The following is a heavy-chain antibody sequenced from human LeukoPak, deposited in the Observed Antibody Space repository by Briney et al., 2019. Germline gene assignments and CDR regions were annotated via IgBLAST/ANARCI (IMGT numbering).Heavy chain of an antibody. CDR2: INPNSGGT. V-gene: IGHV1-2*02. Sequence: ASVKVSCKASGYTFTGYYMHWVRQAPGQGLEWMGWINPNSGGTNYAQKIQGRVTMTRDTSISTAYMELSRLRSDDTAVYYCARGQYSGSYPYDYWGQGTLVTVSS. D-gene: IGHD1-26*01. CDR3: ARGQYSGSYPYDY. CDR1: GYTFTGYY. J-gene: IGHJ4*02.